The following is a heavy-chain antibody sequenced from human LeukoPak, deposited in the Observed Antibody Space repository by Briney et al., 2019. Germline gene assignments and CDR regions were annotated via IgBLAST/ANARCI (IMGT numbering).Heavy chain of an antibody. CDR1: GGSISSSSYY. V-gene: IGHV4-39*01. J-gene: IGHJ4*02. D-gene: IGHD6-19*01. Sequence: SETLSLTCTVSGGSISSSSYYWGWIRQPPGKGLEWIGSIYYSGSAYYNPSLKSRVTISVDTSENQFSLKLSSVTAADTAVYYCARRGMAVAGTFDYWGQGTLVTVSS. CDR3: ARRGMAVAGTFDY. CDR2: IYYSGSA.